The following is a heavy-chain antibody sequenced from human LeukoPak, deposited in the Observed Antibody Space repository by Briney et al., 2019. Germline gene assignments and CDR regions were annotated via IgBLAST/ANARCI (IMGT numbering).Heavy chain of an antibody. Sequence: PSETLSLTCTVSGGSISSGSYYWSWIRQPAGKGLEWIGRIYTSGSTNYNPSLKSRVTISVDTSKNQFSLKLSSVTAADTAVYYCARGYCSGGSCYSLYMDVWGKGTTVTVSS. CDR3: ARGYCSGGSCYSLYMDV. V-gene: IGHV4-61*02. J-gene: IGHJ6*03. D-gene: IGHD2-15*01. CDR2: IYTSGST. CDR1: GGSISSGSYY.